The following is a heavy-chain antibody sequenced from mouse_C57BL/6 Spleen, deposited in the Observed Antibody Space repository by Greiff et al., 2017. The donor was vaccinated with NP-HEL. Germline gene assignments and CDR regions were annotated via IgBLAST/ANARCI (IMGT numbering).Heavy chain of an antibody. D-gene: IGHD2-14*01. Sequence: QVQLQQPGAELVKPGASVKMSCKASGYTFTSYWITWVKQRPGQGLEWIGDIYPGSGSTNYNEKFKSKATLTVDTSSSTAYMQLSSLTSEDSAVYYCAREGGTIGGFADWGQGTLVTVSA. CDR2: IYPGSGST. J-gene: IGHJ3*01. CDR3: AREGGTIGGFAD. CDR1: GYTFTSYW. V-gene: IGHV1-55*01.